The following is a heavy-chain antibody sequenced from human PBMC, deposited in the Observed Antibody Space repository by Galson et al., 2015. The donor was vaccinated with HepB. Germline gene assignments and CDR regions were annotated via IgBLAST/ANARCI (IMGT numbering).Heavy chain of an antibody. CDR2: IYTNGST. J-gene: IGHJ5*02. CDR3: ARQCSITGTTFEVSWFDP. D-gene: IGHD1-7*01. V-gene: IGHV4-61*02. Sequence: LSLTCTVSGGSISSSSYYWGWIRQPAGKGLEWIGRIYTNGSTNYNPFLKSRVTMSVDTSKNQFSLKLSSVTAADTAVYYCARQCSITGTTFEVSWFDPWGQGTLVTVSS. CDR1: GGSISSSSYY.